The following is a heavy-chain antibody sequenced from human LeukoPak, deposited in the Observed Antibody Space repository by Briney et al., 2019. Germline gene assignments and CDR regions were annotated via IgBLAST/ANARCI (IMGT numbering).Heavy chain of an antibody. V-gene: IGHV3-23*01. CDR1: GFTFSSYA. Sequence: PGGSLRLSCAASGFTFSSYAMSWVRQAPGKGLEWVSGISGTGGNTYYADSVKGRFTISRDNSKNALYLQMNSLRAEDTAVFYCAKDREYSGSYGPGPTRYYYGMDVWGQGTTVTVSS. CDR2: ISGTGGNT. J-gene: IGHJ6*02. CDR3: AKDREYSGSYGPGPTRYYYGMDV. D-gene: IGHD1-26*01.